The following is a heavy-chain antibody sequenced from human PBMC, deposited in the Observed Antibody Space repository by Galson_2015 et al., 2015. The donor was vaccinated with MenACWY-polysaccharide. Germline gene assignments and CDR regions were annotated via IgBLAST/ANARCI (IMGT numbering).Heavy chain of an antibody. J-gene: IGHJ4*02. Sequence: SLRLSCAASGFTLTRYWMSWVRHVPGQGPMYVSVINNDGTSTTYADSVKGRFTISKDNAKNTLYLQMTSLRADDSAVYYCWVYCSSTSCYSGIPSGGQGALVTVSS. CDR1: GFTLTRYW. D-gene: IGHD2-2*01. V-gene: IGHV3-74*03. CDR2: INNDGTST. CDR3: WVYCSSTSCYSGIPS.